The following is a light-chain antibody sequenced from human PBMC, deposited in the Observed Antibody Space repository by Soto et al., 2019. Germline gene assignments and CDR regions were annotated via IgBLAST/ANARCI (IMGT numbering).Light chain of an antibody. Sequence: IQMTQSPSTLSASVGDRVTITCRASQSLNIWLAWYQQKPGKAPKLLISKASSLESGVPSRFSGSGSGTEFTLTISNLQPDDFATYYCQQYKAYSYTFGQGTKLEMK. CDR2: KAS. J-gene: IGKJ2*01. CDR3: QQYKAYSYT. CDR1: QSLNIW. V-gene: IGKV1-5*03.